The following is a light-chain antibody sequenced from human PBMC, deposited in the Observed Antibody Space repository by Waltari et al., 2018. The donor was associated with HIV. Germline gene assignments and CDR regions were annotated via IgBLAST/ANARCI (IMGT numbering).Light chain of an antibody. CDR1: QSISSY. CDR2: AAS. CDR3: QQSYRTSWT. V-gene: IGKV1-39*01. Sequence: DIQMTQSPSSLSASVGDRVTITCRASQSISSYLNWYQQKPGKAPKLLIYAASSLQSGVPSRFSGSGSGTDFTLTISSLQPEDFAIYYCQQSYRTSWTFGQGTKVEIK. J-gene: IGKJ1*01.